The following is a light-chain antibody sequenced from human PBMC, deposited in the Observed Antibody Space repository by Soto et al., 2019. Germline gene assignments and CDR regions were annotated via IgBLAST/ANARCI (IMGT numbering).Light chain of an antibody. CDR1: QSFRGL. J-gene: IGKJ4*01. CDR2: DAY. Sequence: EVVLTHSAVTLSLYPGERATLSCRASQSFRGLLAWYQQKPGQAPRLLIYDAYNRATGIPPRFSGSGSGTDFSLTISRLEPEDFAVYYCQHYDNSLLTFGGGTKVDIK. V-gene: IGKV3-11*01. CDR3: QHYDNSLLT.